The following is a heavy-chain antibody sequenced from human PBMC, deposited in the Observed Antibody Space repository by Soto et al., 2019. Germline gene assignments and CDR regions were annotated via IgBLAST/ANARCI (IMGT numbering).Heavy chain of an antibody. CDR1: GYSFTSYW. Sequence: GESLKISCKGSGYSFTSYWISWVRQMPGKGLEWMGRIGPSDSYTNYSPSFQGQVTISADKSISTAYLQWSSLKASDTAMYYCARTYVYYYGMDVWGQGTTVTVSS. D-gene: IGHD2-21*01. CDR3: ARTYVYYYGMDV. CDR2: IGPSDSYT. V-gene: IGHV5-10-1*04. J-gene: IGHJ6*02.